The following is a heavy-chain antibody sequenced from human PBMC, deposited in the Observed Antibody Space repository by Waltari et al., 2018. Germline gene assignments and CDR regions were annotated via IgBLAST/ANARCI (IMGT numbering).Heavy chain of an antibody. Sequence: QVQLVRPGAEGRKPGASVKVPCKASGYTSTGSYMHWVRQAPGQGLEWMGWINPNSGGTNYAQKFQGRVTMTRDTSISTAYMELSRLRSDDTAVYYCARPYSYYYGSGSYWGGFDYWGQGTLVTVSS. J-gene: IGHJ4*02. CDR2: INPNSGGT. D-gene: IGHD3-10*01. V-gene: IGHV1-2*02. CDR3: ARPYSYYYGSGSYWGGFDY. CDR1: GYTSTGSY.